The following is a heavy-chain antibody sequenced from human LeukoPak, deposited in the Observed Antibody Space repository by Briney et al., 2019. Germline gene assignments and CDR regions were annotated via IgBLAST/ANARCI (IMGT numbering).Heavy chain of an antibody. D-gene: IGHD3-22*01. CDR2: INHSGST. V-gene: IGHV4-34*01. Sequence: SETLSLTCAVYGGSFSSYYWGWIRQPPGKGLEWIGEINHSGSTNYNPSLKSRVTISVDTSKNQFSLKLSSVTAADTAVYYCARGGGWLKRWFDPWGQGTLVAVTS. CDR3: ARGGGWLKRWFDP. J-gene: IGHJ5*02. CDR1: GGSFSSYY.